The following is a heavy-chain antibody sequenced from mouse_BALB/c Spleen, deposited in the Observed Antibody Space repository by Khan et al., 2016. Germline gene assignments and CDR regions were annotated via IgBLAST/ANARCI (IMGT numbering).Heavy chain of an antibody. D-gene: IGHD2-4*01. J-gene: IGHJ4*01. V-gene: IGHV9-3-1*01. CDR2: INTYTGDP. Sequence: QIQLVQSGPELKKPGETVKISCKASGYTFTNFGMNWVKQAPGKGLKWMGWINTYTGDPTYADDFKGRCAFSLETSASTAYLQINNLKNEDTATYFCARRSTMIYYYAMDYWGQGTSVPVSS. CDR3: ARRSTMIYYYAMDY. CDR1: GYTFTNFG.